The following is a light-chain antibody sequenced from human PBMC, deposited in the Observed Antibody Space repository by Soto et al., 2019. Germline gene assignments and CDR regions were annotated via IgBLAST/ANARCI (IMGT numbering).Light chain of an antibody. V-gene: IGLV1-51*01. Sequence: QSVLPQPPAVSAAPGQMVTISCSGTSSNIGSTYVSWYQHLPGTAPKLLIYDNNKRPSGIPARFSGSKSGTSATLGITGLQTGVEADYYCAAWDTSLHALILGGGTKLTVL. CDR1: SSNIGSTY. CDR3: AAWDTSLHALI. J-gene: IGLJ2*01. CDR2: DNN.